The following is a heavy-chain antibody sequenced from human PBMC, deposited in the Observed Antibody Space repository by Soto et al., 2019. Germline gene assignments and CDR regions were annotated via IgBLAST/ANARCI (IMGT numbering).Heavy chain of an antibody. Sequence: GGSLRLSCAASGFRFSSYEMNWVRQAPGKGLEWVSYVSSSGITKYYADSMKGRFTISRDNAKNSLYLQMHSLRAEDTAIYYCANTGGSTWGQGTLVTVSS. D-gene: IGHD6-13*01. J-gene: IGHJ5*02. V-gene: IGHV3-48*03. CDR1: GFRFSSYE. CDR3: ANTGGST. CDR2: VSSSGITK.